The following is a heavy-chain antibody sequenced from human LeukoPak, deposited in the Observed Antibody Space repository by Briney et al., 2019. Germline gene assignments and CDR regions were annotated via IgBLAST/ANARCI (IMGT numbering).Heavy chain of an antibody. Sequence: PGGSLRLSCAASGFTFSSYWMHWVRQAPGKGLVWVSRINTDGSSTSYADSVKGRFTISRDNSKNTLYLQMNSLRAEDTAVYYCAKESGCSGGSCYKDERAFDIWGQGTMVTVSS. J-gene: IGHJ3*02. CDR3: AKESGCSGGSCYKDERAFDI. CDR2: INTDGSST. CDR1: GFTFSSYW. V-gene: IGHV3-74*01. D-gene: IGHD2-15*01.